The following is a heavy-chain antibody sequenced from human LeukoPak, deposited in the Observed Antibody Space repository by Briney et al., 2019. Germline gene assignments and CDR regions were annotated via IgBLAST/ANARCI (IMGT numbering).Heavy chain of an antibody. J-gene: IGHJ4*02. Sequence: GGSLRLSCTASGFTFGDYAMSWFRQAPGKGLEWVGFIRSKAYGGTTEYAASVKGRFTISRDDSKSIAYLQMNSLKTEDTAVYYCTRDVEIAARPLSWYWGQGTLVTVSS. CDR3: TRDVEIAARPLSWY. V-gene: IGHV3-49*03. CDR1: GFTFGDYA. D-gene: IGHD6-6*01. CDR2: IRSKAYGGTT.